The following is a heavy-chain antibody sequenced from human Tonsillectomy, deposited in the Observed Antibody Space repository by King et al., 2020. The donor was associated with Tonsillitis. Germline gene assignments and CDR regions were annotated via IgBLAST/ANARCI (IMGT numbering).Heavy chain of an antibody. CDR1: GFTFSSYS. D-gene: IGHD3-3*01. CDR2: ISSSSSYI. J-gene: IGHJ6*02. Sequence: VQLVESGGGLVKPGGSLRLSCAASGFTFSSYSMNWVRQAPGKGLEWVSSISSSSSYIYYADSVKGRFTISRDNAKNSLYLQMNSLRAEDTAVYYCARVYYDFVGGYYPGGSYYYYGMDVWGQGSTVTVSS. V-gene: IGHV3-21*01. CDR3: ARVYYDFVGGYYPGGSYYYYGMDV.